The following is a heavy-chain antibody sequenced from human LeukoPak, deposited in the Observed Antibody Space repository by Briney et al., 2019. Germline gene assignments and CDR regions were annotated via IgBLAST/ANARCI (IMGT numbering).Heavy chain of an antibody. Sequence: TSETLSLTCIVSGGSISRSSYYWGWIRQPPGKGLEWIGSIYYTESSYCNPSLKSRVSISVDTSKNQFSLKLSSVTAADTAVHYCARHRGMTTVVPSFDYWGQGSLVTVSS. CDR1: GGSISRSSYY. V-gene: IGHV4-39*01. J-gene: IGHJ4*02. CDR2: IYYTESS. D-gene: IGHD4-23*01. CDR3: ARHRGMTTVVPSFDY.